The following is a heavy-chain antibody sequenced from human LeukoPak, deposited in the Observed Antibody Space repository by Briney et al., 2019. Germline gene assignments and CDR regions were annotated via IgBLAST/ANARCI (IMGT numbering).Heavy chain of an antibody. CDR3: ARNVGGYCGSSSCYSFDV. Sequence: SETLSLTCAVYGGSFSGYYWGWIRQPPGKGLVWIGSIYHSGSTYYNPSLKSRVTISVDTSRNQFSLKLSSVTAADTAVYYCARNVGGYCGSSSCYSFDVWGQGTMVTVSS. V-gene: IGHV4-38-2*01. CDR2: IYHSGST. CDR1: GGSFSGYY. J-gene: IGHJ3*01. D-gene: IGHD2-2*02.